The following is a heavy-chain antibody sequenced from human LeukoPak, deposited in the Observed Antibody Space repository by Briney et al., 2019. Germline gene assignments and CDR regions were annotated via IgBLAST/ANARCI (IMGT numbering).Heavy chain of an antibody. CDR1: GGSISSYY. J-gene: IGHJ4*02. V-gene: IGHV4-39*07. D-gene: IGHD3-22*01. CDR2: VYYSGSP. CDR3: ARDAPDYYDSSGYWGY. Sequence: SETLSLTCTVSGGSISSYYWGWIRQPPGKGLEWIGSVYYSGSPYYNPSLKSRVTISVDTSKNQFSLKLSSVTAADTAVYYCARDAPDYYDSSGYWGYWGQGTLVTVSS.